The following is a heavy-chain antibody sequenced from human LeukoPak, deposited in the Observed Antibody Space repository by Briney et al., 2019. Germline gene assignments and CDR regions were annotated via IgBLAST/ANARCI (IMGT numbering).Heavy chain of an antibody. V-gene: IGHV3-33*01. CDR2: IWYDGSNK. J-gene: IGHJ4*02. CDR3: ARDPVEMATITGGFYY. CDR1: GFTFSSYG. D-gene: IGHD5-24*01. Sequence: GRSLRLSCAASGFTFSSYGMHWVRQAPGKGLEWVAVIWYDGSNKYYAGSVKGRFTITRDNSKNTLYLQMNSLRAEDTAVYCCARDPVEMATITGGFYYWGQGTLVTVSS.